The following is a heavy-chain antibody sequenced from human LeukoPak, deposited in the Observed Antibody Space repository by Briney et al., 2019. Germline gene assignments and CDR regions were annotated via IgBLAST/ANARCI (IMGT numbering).Heavy chain of an antibody. V-gene: IGHV3-48*04. CDR3: ARERPSSSQAFDY. D-gene: IGHD6-6*01. CDR1: GFTFSSYS. Sequence: GGSLRLSCAASGFTFSSYSMNWVRQAPGKGLEWVSYISSSSSTIYYADSVKGRFTISRDNAKNSLYLQMNSLRAEDTAVYYCARERPSSSQAFDYWGQGTLVTVSS. J-gene: IGHJ4*02. CDR2: ISSSSSTI.